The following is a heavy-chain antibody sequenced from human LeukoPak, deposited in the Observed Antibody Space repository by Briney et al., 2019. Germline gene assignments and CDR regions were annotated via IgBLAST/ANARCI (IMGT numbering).Heavy chain of an antibody. CDR3: TRVGDDYPY. V-gene: IGHV1-2*02. Sequence: GASVTVSCKASGYIFTAYYLHWVRQAPGQKPEWMGWIKANSGDTNYAQKFQGRVTMTRDTSISTVYMELSGLTAADTAVYYCTRVGDDYPYWGQGTLVTVSS. CDR1: GYIFTAYY. CDR2: IKANSGDT. D-gene: IGHD5-24*01. J-gene: IGHJ4*02.